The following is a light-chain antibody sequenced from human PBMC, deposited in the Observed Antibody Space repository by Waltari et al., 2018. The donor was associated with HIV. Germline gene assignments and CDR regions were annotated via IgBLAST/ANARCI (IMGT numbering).Light chain of an antibody. Sequence: SYEVTQPPSVSVSPGQTATITCSGDKLGHKFVSWYQQKPGQSPILAIYPDTGRPSGIPGRVSGSNAGNTATLTISGTQPLDEADYFCQTWDSDTAHVLFGGGTKLTVL. J-gene: IGLJ2*01. CDR2: PDT. CDR1: KLGHKF. CDR3: QTWDSDTAHVL. V-gene: IGLV3-1*01.